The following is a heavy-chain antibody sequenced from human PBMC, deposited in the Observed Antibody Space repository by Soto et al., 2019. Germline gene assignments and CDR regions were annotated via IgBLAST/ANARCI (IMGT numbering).Heavy chain of an antibody. J-gene: IGHJ4*02. V-gene: IGHV3-30*18. CDR1: ELTFRDYA. CDR2: ISKNGNNE. D-gene: IGHD2-8*02. Sequence: GGSLRLSCAASELTFRDYAMHWVRQAPGKGLEWVAVISKNGNNEFYADSVKGRFTISRDNFNKILYLEMNSLRPEDSAVYYCAKDIAVGFWTGNYYFDLWGQGARVTVSS. CDR3: AKDIAVGFWTGNYYFDL.